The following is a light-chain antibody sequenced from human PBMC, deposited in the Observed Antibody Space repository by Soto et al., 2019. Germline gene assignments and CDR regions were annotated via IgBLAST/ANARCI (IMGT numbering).Light chain of an antibody. J-gene: IGKJ1*01. CDR3: QQYNSYRT. CDR1: QSISSW. CDR2: DAS. V-gene: IGKV1-5*01. Sequence: DIPMTQSPSTLSASVGDRVTITCRASQSISSWLGWYQQKPGKAPKLLIYDASSLESGVPSRFSGSGSGTEFTLTISRLQPDDFATYYCQQYNSYRTFGQGTKVEIK.